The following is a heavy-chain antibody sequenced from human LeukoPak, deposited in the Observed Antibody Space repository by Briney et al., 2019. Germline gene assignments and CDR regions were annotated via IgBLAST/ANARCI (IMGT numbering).Heavy chain of an antibody. D-gene: IGHD6-19*01. CDR1: GDSLNSGNFY. CDR2: VFTNGDT. CDR3: ARGRAGRLSASNWFDP. Sequence: PSQTLSLTCRVSGDSLNSGNFYWTWIRQPAGKGLEWIGRVFTNGDTSYNPSLKSRVTIFLDSSQNHFSLRLSSVAATDTAVYYCARGRAGRLSASNWFDPWGHRTLVTVSS. J-gene: IGHJ5*02. V-gene: IGHV4-61*02.